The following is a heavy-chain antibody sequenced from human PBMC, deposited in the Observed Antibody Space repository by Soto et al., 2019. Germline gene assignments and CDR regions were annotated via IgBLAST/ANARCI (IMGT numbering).Heavy chain of an antibody. D-gene: IGHD2-8*01. V-gene: IGHV1-18*04. Sequence: QVQLVQSGAEVKKPGASVKVSCKASGYTLTKYDISWVRQAPGQGLEWTGWISGHTGNTNYAQRFHGRVTLTTDTSAGTAYMELRSLRSEDTAVYYCARGGHCTPSSCYGDYDRGMDVWGQGTTVTVSS. CDR1: GYTLTKYD. CDR3: ARGGHCTPSSCYGDYDRGMDV. CDR2: ISGHTGNT. J-gene: IGHJ6*02.